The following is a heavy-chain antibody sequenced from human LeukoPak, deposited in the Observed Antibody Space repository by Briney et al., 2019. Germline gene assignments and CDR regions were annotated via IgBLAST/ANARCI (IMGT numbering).Heavy chain of an antibody. Sequence: GGSLRLSCAASGFTFSSYEMNWVRQAPGKGLEWVSYISFSGSTIYYADSVKGRFTISRDNSKNTLYLQMNSLRPEDTAVYYCARTSQTFDYWGQGTLVTVSS. CDR3: ARTSQTFDY. CDR1: GFTFSSYE. J-gene: IGHJ4*02. CDR2: ISFSGSTI. V-gene: IGHV3-48*03.